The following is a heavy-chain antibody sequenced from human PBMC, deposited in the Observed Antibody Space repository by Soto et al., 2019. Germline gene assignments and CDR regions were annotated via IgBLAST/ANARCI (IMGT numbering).Heavy chain of an antibody. Sequence: QVQLQESGPGLVKPSQTLSLTCTVSGGSVSSRAYYWSWIRQHPGKGLEWIGYISYIGSTYYNPSLKSRVTISVDTSKNHFSLKLSSVTAADTAVYSCARWELRIINAFDLWGQGTMVTVSS. CDR1: GGSVSSRAYY. D-gene: IGHD1-7*01. J-gene: IGHJ3*01. CDR2: ISYIGST. CDR3: ARWELRIINAFDL. V-gene: IGHV4-31*03.